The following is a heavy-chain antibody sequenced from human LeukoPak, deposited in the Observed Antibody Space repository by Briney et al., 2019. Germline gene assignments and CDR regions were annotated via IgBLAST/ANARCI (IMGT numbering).Heavy chain of an antibody. CDR1: GFTFSNYA. Sequence: GGSLRLSCAASGFTFSNYAMSWVRQAPGKGLEWVSAIGGSAGDTHYADSVKGRFTISRDNSKDTMYLQMNTLRAEDTGLYYCXXXXSFGDLLSIDYWGQGTLVTVSS. CDR2: IGGSAGDT. D-gene: IGHD3-10*01. J-gene: IGHJ4*02. CDR3: XXXXSFGDLLSIDY. V-gene: IGHV3-23*01.